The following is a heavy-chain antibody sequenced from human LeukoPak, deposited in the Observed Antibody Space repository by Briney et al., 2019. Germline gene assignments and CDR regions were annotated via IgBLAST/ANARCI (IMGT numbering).Heavy chain of an antibody. Sequence: PSETLSLTCAVYGGSFSGYYWSWIRQPPGKGLEWIGEINHSGSTNYNPSLKSRVTISVDTSKNQFSLKLSSVTAADTAVYYCARGILLWLFDPRGQGTLVTVSS. CDR3: ARGILLWLFDP. V-gene: IGHV4-34*01. CDR2: INHSGST. CDR1: GGSFSGYY. J-gene: IGHJ5*02. D-gene: IGHD3-10*01.